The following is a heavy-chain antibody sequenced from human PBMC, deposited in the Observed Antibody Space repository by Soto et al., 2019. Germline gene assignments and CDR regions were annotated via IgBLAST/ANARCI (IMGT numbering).Heavy chain of an antibody. V-gene: IGHV4-34*02. Sequence: QAQLQQWGAGLLKPSETLSLTCTVSGGSFSGFFWTWIRQLPGKGLEWIGEINHSGSTNYNPSLKSRVTISVDTSEKQFSLRLTSVTAADTAVYYCVRGQWLPRGEYWGQGTLVSVSS. CDR1: GGSFSGFF. CDR3: VRGQWLPRGEY. D-gene: IGHD6-19*01. J-gene: IGHJ4*02. CDR2: INHSGST.